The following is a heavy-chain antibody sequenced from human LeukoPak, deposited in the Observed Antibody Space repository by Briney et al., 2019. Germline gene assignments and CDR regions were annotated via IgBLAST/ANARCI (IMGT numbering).Heavy chain of an antibody. J-gene: IGHJ4*02. CDR1: GYTFTGYY. Sequence: ASVKVSCKASGYTFTGYYMHWVRQAPGQGLEWMGWINPNSGGTNYAQEFQGRVTMTRDTSTSTAYMELSRLRSDDTAVYYCARAKLGIVVVMRFEYWGQGTLVTVSS. CDR2: INPNSGGT. CDR3: ARAKLGIVVVMRFEY. V-gene: IGHV1-2*02. D-gene: IGHD3-22*01.